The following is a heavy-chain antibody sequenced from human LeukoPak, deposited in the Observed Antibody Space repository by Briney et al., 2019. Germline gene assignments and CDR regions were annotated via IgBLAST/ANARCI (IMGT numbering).Heavy chain of an antibody. CDR1: VYILTELS. CDR2: FDPEDGET. V-gene: IGHV1-24*01. Sequence: ASVKVSRKVCVYILTELSMHWLRQAPGKGLEWMGGFDPEDGETIYAQKFQGRVTMTEDTSTDTAYMELSSLRSEDTTVYYCASPSGDQWGQGTLVTVSS. J-gene: IGHJ4*02. D-gene: IGHD6-19*01. CDR3: ASPSGDQ.